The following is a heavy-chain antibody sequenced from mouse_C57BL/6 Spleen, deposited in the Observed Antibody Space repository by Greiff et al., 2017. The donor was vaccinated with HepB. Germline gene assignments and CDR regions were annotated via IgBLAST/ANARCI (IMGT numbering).Heavy chain of an antibody. CDR2: IYPGSGNT. CDR3: ARGQLGGYFDV. J-gene: IGHJ1*03. Sequence: VQLQQSGAELVRPGASVKLSCKASGYTFTDYYINWVKQRPGQGLEWIARIYPGSGNTYYNEKFKGKATLTAEKSSSTAYMQLSSLTSEDCAVYFCARGQLGGYFDVWGTGTTVTVSS. D-gene: IGHD4-1*02. V-gene: IGHV1-76*01. CDR1: GYTFTDYY.